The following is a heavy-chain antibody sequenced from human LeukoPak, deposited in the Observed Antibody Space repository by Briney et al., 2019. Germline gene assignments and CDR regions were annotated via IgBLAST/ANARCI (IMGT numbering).Heavy chain of an antibody. Sequence: PGGSLRLSCAASGFTFSSYWMHWVRHPPGKGLMWVSQISTDGSQTFYADSVKGRFTISRDNAQNTLFLQMDSLRPEDTAVYYCVRSLRSADFWGQGTLVTVSS. J-gene: IGHJ4*02. CDR3: VRSLRSADF. V-gene: IGHV3-74*01. CDR1: GFTFSSYW. CDR2: ISTDGSQT.